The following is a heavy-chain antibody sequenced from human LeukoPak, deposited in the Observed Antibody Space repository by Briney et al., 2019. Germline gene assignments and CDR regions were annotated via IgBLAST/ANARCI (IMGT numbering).Heavy chain of an antibody. J-gene: IGHJ4*02. CDR1: GFTFSSYA. D-gene: IGHD2-2*01. CDR2: ISYDGSNK. CDR3: ARAPREHFEYLNLDY. V-gene: IGHV3-30-3*01. Sequence: PGGSLRLSCAASGFTFSSYAMHWVRQAPGKGLEWVAVISYDGSNKYYADSVKGRFTISRDNSKNTLYLQMNSLRAEDTAVYYCARAPREHFEYLNLDYWGQGTLVTVSS.